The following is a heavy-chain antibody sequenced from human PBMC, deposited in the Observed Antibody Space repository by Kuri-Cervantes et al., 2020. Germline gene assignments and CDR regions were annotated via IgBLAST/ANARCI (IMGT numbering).Heavy chain of an antibody. V-gene: IGHV3-30*02. CDR2: IRYDGSNK. Sequence: GESLKISCAASGFTFSSYAMHWVRQAPGKGLEWVAFIRYDGSNKYYADSVQGRFTISRDNSKNTLYLQMNSLRAEDTAVYYCAKDYHRDTAMVNGFDYWGQGTLVTVSS. J-gene: IGHJ4*02. CDR1: GFTFSSYA. CDR3: AKDYHRDTAMVNGFDY. D-gene: IGHD5-18*01.